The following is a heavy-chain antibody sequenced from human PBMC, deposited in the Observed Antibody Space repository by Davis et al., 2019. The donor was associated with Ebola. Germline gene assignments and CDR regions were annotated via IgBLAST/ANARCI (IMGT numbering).Heavy chain of an antibody. CDR2: INPNSGGT. D-gene: IGHD6-13*01. J-gene: IGHJ6*02. CDR3: ARGRIAAAGTVSIYYYGMDV. CDR1: GYTFTGYY. V-gene: IGHV1-2*04. Sequence: ASVKVSCNASGYTFTGYYMHWVRQAPGQGLEWMGWINPNSGGTNYAQKFQGWVTMTRDTSISTAYMELSRLRSDDTAVYYCARGRIAAAGTVSIYYYGMDVWGQGTTVTVSS.